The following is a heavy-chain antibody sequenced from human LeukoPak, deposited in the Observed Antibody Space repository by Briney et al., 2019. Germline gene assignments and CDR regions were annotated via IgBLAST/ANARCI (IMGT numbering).Heavy chain of an antibody. CDR1: GFTFSSYA. V-gene: IGHV3-30-3*01. D-gene: IGHD2-8*01. CDR2: ISYDEINK. Sequence: GGSLRLSCAASGFTFSSYAMHWVRPAPGKGLEWVAVISYDEINKYYANSVKGRFTISRDNSKNTLYMQMNSLRAEDTAVYYCARDQALYGNGAFNIWGQGTLATVSS. CDR3: ARDQALYGNGAFNI. J-gene: IGHJ3*02.